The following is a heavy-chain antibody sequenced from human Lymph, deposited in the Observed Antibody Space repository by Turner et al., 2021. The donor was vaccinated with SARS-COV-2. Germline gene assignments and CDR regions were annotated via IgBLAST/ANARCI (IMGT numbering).Heavy chain of an antibody. CDR2: IYSGGST. CDR3: ARDLQLYGMDV. V-gene: IGHV3-53*02. Sequence: EVQLVETGGGLIQPGGSLRLSCAASGFPVSSNYMTWVRQAPGKGLEWFSLIYSGGSTYYADSVKGRFTISKDNSKNTLYLQMNSLRAEDTAIYYCARDLQLYGMDVWGQGTTVTVSS. CDR1: GFPVSSNY. D-gene: IGHD1-1*01. J-gene: IGHJ6*02.